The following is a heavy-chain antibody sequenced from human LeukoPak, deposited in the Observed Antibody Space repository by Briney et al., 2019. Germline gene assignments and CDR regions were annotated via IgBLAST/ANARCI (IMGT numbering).Heavy chain of an antibody. CDR3: AKDLWGSGSYYYTFDY. D-gene: IGHD3-10*01. J-gene: IGHJ4*02. CDR1: GFTFDNFA. CDR2: ISGSGGST. Sequence: GGSLRLSCAASGFTFDNFAINWVRQAPGKGLEWVSAISGSGGSTYYADSVKGRFTISRDNSKNTLYLQMNSLRAEDTAVYYCAKDLWGSGSYYYTFDYWGQGTLVTVSS. V-gene: IGHV3-23*01.